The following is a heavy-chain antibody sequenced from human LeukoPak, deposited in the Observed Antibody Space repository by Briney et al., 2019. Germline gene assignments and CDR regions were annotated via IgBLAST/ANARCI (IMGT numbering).Heavy chain of an antibody. CDR2: IIPISGTA. CDR1: GGTFSSYA. D-gene: IGHD3-22*01. V-gene: IGHV1-69*13. J-gene: IGHJ4*02. Sequence: ASVKVSCKASGGTFSSYAISWVRQAPGQGLEWMGGIIPISGTANYAQKFQGRVTITADESTSTAYMELSSLRSEDTAVYYCAREGYYDSSGYPTVYFDYWGQGTLVTVSS. CDR3: AREGYYDSSGYPTVYFDY.